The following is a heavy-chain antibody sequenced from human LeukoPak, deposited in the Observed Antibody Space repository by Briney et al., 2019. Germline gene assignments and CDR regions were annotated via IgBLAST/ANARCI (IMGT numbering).Heavy chain of an antibody. CDR2: ISYDGSNK. CDR1: GFTLSSYG. CDR3: AKDSEYSYGYVPTSYFDY. V-gene: IGHV3-30*18. J-gene: IGHJ4*02. D-gene: IGHD5-18*01. Sequence: GGSLRLSCAASGFTLSSYGMHWVRQAPGKGLEWVAVISYDGSNKYYADSVKGRFTISRDNSKNTLYLQMNSLRAEDTAVYYCAKDSEYSYGYVPTSYFDYWGQGTLVTVSS.